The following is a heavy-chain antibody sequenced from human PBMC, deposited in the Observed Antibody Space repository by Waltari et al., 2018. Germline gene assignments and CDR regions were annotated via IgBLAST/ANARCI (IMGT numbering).Heavy chain of an antibody. V-gene: IGHV4-38-2*02. CDR1: GYSISSGYY. CDR3: ANIAAAGTLDY. J-gene: IGHJ4*02. D-gene: IGHD6-13*01. CDR2: IYHSGST. Sequence: QVQLQESGPGLVKPSETLSLTCTVSGYSISSGYYLGWFRQPPGKGLVWIGSIYHSGSTSYNPSLKSRVTISVDTSKNQFSLKLSSVTAADTAVYYCANIAAAGTLDYWGQGTLVTVSS.